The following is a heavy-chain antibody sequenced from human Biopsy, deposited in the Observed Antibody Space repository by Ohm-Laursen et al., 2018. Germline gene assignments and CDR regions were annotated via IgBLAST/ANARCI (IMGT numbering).Heavy chain of an antibody. V-gene: IGHV1-69*13. CDR1: ARTFINYA. Sequence: SVKASCTASARTFINYAISWARQAPGQGLEWMGGIIPMFGTANYAQMFQGRVTISADESTSTSYMELSSLTTEDTAIYYCARGPHSGSHSCFDYWGRGTLVTVSS. J-gene: IGHJ4*02. CDR2: IIPMFGTA. CDR3: ARGPHSGSHSCFDY. D-gene: IGHD1-26*01.